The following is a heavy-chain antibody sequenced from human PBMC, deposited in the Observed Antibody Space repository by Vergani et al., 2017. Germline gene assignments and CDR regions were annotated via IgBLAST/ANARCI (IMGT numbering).Heavy chain of an antibody. Sequence: QVQLQQWGAGLLKPSETLSLTCAVYGGSFSGYYWSWIRQPPGKGLGWIGYIYYSGSTNYNPSLKSRVTISVDTSKNQFSLKLSSVTAADTAVYYCARGQYGDYLGFDSWGQGTLVTVSS. CDR1: GGSFSGYY. CDR3: ARGQYGDYLGFDS. J-gene: IGHJ4*02. D-gene: IGHD4-17*01. CDR2: IYYSGST. V-gene: IGHV4-34*11.